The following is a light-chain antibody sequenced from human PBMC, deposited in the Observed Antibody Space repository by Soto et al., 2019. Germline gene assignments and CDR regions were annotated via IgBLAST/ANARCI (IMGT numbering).Light chain of an antibody. CDR2: RNN. CDR1: SSNIGSNY. CDR3: AAWDDSLSGLSV. Sequence: QSVLTQPPSASGTPGQRVTISCSGSSSNIGSNYVYWYQQLPGTAPKLLIYRNNQRPSGVPDRFSGSKSGTSASLAISGLRSEDEADYYCAAWDDSLSGLSVSGTGPKVTVL. V-gene: IGLV1-47*01. J-gene: IGLJ1*01.